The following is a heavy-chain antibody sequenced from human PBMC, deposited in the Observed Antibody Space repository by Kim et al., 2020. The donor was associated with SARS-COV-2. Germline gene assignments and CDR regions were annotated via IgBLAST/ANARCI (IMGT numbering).Heavy chain of an antibody. D-gene: IGHD2-21*01. Sequence: GSVKGRFIISRENAKNTFSLQLNSLTAGDTAVYFCARVLSCTGGHCYSFDYWGQGALVTVSS. CDR3: ARVLSCTGGHCYSFDY. J-gene: IGHJ4*02. V-gene: IGHV3-13*01.